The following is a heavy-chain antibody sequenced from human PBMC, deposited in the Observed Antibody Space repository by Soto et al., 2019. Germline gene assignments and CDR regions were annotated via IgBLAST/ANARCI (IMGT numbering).Heavy chain of an antibody. D-gene: IGHD4-4*01. CDR1: GGFFQYYH. V-gene: IGHV4-34*01. CDR3: ARGLTTVYLMRRYYAFDI. CDR2: IKRSGNA. Sequence: QVQLQQWGAGLLKPSETLSLTCGVYGGFFQYYHWSRVRQSPGEGLGWIGEIKRSGNAYYNPSPGSRVSTSIDLSKNQFSLSLTSVTAADTAVYYCARGLTTVYLMRRYYAFDIWSQGTMVTVSS. J-gene: IGHJ3*02.